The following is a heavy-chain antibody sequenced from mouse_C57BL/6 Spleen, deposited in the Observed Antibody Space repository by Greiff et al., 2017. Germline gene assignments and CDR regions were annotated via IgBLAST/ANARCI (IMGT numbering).Heavy chain of an antibody. J-gene: IGHJ4*01. CDR3: ARDYYGSSVYYDAMDY. V-gene: IGHV1-55*01. Sequence: QVQLQQPGAELVKPGASVKMSCKASGYTFTSYWITWVKQRPGQGLAWIGDIYPGSGSTNDNEKFKSKATLTVDTSSSTAYLQLSSLTSEDSAVYYCARDYYGSSVYYDAMDYWGQGTSVTVSS. CDR1: GYTFTSYW. CDR2: IYPGSGST. D-gene: IGHD1-1*01.